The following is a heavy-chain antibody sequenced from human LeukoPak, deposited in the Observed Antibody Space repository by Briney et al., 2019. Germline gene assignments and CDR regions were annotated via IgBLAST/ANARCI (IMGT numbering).Heavy chain of an antibody. J-gene: IGHJ3*02. V-gene: IGHV3-20*04. CDR3: ARDNVWGTPDAFDI. Sequence: GGSLRLSCAASGFTFDDYGMSWVRQAPGKGPEWVSGVNWNGGSTGYADSVQGRFTISRDNAKNSLYLQMNSLRGDDTAVYYCARDNVWGTPDAFDIWGQGTMVTVSS. D-gene: IGHD3-16*01. CDR2: VNWNGGST. CDR1: GFTFDDYG.